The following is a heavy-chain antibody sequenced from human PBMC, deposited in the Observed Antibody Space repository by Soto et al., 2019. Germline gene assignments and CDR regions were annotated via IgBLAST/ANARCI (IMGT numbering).Heavy chain of an antibody. CDR3: ASSNSPRFSPLDY. V-gene: IGHV1-18*01. CDR2: ISADNGNT. Sequence: ASVKVSCKASGYTFTSYGISWVRQAPGQGLEWMGWISADNGNTNYAQKLQGRVTMTTDTSTSTAYMELRSLRSDDTAVFYCASSNSPRFSPLDYWGLVTTVSVSS. CDR1: GYTFTSYG. J-gene: IGHJ4*02. D-gene: IGHD3-3*01.